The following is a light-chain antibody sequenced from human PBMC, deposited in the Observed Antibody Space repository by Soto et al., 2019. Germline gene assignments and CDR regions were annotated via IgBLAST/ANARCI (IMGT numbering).Light chain of an antibody. V-gene: IGKV1-5*03. CDR3: QQYNSYSWT. Sequence: DIQMTQSPSTLSASVGDRVTITCRASQSLNNWLAWYQQKPGNAPKLLIYKVSNLESGVPARFSGSGSGTEFTLTISSLQPDDFATYYCQQYNSYSWTFGQGTKVEIK. CDR1: QSLNNW. CDR2: KVS. J-gene: IGKJ1*01.